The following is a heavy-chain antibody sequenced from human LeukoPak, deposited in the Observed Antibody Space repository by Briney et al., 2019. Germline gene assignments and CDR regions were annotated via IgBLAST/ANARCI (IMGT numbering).Heavy chain of an antibody. V-gene: IGHV5-51*01. CDR2: IYPGDSDT. CDR1: GYSFTSYW. Sequence: GESLQISCKGSGYSFTSYWIGWVRQMRGKGLEWMGIIYPGDSDTRYSPSFQGQVTISADKSISTAYLQWSSLTASDTAMYYCARSRVVGATGSYDYWGQGTLVTVSS. D-gene: IGHD1-26*01. J-gene: IGHJ4*02. CDR3: ARSRVVGATGSYDY.